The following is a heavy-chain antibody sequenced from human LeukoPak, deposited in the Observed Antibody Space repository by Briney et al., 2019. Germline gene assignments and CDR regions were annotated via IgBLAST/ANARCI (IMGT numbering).Heavy chain of an antibody. CDR3: ARVVAVAGTLPDY. D-gene: IGHD6-19*01. V-gene: IGHV1-2*02. CDR1: GYTFTGYY. Sequence: GASVKVSCKASGYTFTGYYMHWVRQAPGQGLEWMGWINPNSGVTNYAQKFQGRVTITADKSTSTAYTELSSLRSEDTAVYYCARVVAVAGTLPDYWGQGTLVTVSS. J-gene: IGHJ4*02. CDR2: INPNSGVT.